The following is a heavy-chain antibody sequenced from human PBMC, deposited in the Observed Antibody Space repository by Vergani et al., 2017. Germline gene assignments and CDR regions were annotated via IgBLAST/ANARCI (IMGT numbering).Heavy chain of an antibody. CDR1: GYSFTSYW. CDR3: ASAYYGSGSYYINFDY. CDR2: IDPSDSYT. J-gene: IGHJ4*02. D-gene: IGHD3-10*01. Sequence: EVQLVQSGAEVKKPGESLRISCKGSGYSFTSYWISWVRQMPGKGLEWMGRIDPSDSYTNYSPSFQGHVTISADKSISTAYLQWSSLKASDTAMYYCASAYYGSGSYYINFDYWGQGTLVTVSS. V-gene: IGHV5-10-1*01.